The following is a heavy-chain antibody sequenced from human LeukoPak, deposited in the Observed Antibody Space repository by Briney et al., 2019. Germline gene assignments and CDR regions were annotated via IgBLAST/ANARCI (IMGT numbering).Heavy chain of an antibody. CDR3: ASQYSYGVGLYGMDV. J-gene: IGHJ6*02. CDR2: IYYSGST. V-gene: IGHV4-39*01. D-gene: IGHD5-18*01. Sequence: KPSETPSLTCTVSGGSISSSSYYWGWVRQPPGEGLGWVWSIYYSGSTYYNPSLKSRVTISVDTSKNQFSLKLSSVTAADTAVYYCASQYSYGVGLYGMDVWGQGTTVTVSS. CDR1: GGSISSSSYY.